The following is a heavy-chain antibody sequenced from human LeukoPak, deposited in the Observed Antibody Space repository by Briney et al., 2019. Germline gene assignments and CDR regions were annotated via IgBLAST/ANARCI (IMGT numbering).Heavy chain of an antibody. CDR1: GGSISSSSYY. CDR3: ARMAQIPFDY. J-gene: IGHJ4*02. D-gene: IGHD5-24*01. V-gene: IGHV4-39*07. Sequence: KTSETLSLTCTVSGGSISSSSYYWGWIRQPPGKGLEWIGSIYYSGSTYYNPSLKSRVTISVDTSKNQFSLKLSSVTAADTAVYYCARMAQIPFDYWGQGTLVTVSS. CDR2: IYYSGST.